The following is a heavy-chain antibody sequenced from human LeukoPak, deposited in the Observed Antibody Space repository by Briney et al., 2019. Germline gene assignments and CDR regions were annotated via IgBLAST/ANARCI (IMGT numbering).Heavy chain of an antibody. CDR2: ISSSSSYI. CDR1: GFTFSSYS. D-gene: IGHD3-3*01. CDR3: ARDAYYDFWSGYPRYFDY. V-gene: IGHV3-21*01. Sequence: GGSLRLSCAASGFTFSSYSMNWVRQAPGKGLEWVSSISSSSSYIYYADSVKGRFTISRDNAKNSLYLQMNSLRAEDTAVYYCARDAYYDFWSGYPRYFDYWGQGTLVTVSS. J-gene: IGHJ4*02.